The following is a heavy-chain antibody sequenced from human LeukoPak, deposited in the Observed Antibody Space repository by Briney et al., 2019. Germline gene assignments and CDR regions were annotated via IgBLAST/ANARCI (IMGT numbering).Heavy chain of an antibody. V-gene: IGHV4-4*07. CDR1: GGSMSTSYF. J-gene: IGHJ5*02. D-gene: IGHD3-10*01. Sequence: SETLSLTCTVSGGSMSTSYFWTWIRQSAGKGREWTGRIYSRGSTTYNPSLKSRVTMLIDTSRNQFSLNLSSVTAADTAVYYCARDGIHYGSGFDPWGQGTLVTVSS. CDR3: ARDGIHYGSGFDP. CDR2: IYSRGST.